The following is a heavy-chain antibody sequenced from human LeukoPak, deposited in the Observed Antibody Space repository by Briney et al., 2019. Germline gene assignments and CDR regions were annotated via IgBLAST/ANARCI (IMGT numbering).Heavy chain of an antibody. D-gene: IGHD2-15*01. CDR2: ISSSSSYI. V-gene: IGHV3-21*01. CDR1: GFTFSDYY. CDR3: HVGYCSGGSCYYFDY. Sequence: GGSLRLSCAGSGFTFSDYYMNWVRQAPGKGLEWVSSISSSSSYIYYADSVKGRFTISRDNAKNSLYLQMNSLRAEDTAVYYCHVGYCSGGSCYYFDYWGQGTLVTVSS. J-gene: IGHJ4*02.